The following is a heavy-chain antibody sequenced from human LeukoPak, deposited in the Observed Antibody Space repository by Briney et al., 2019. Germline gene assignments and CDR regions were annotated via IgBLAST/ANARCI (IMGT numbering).Heavy chain of an antibody. Sequence: SETLSLTCTVSGGSISSSSYYWGWIRQPPGKGLEWIGIIYYSGSTYYNPSLKSRVTISVDTSKNQFSLKLSSVTAADTAVYYCARESSDIVVVPAAPHYYYYMDVWGKGTTVTVSS. J-gene: IGHJ6*03. V-gene: IGHV4-39*07. CDR3: ARESSDIVVVPAAPHYYYYMDV. CDR2: IYYSGST. CDR1: GGSISSSSYY. D-gene: IGHD2-2*01.